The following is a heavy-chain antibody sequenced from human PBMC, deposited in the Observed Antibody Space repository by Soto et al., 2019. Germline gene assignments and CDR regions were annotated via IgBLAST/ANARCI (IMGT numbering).Heavy chain of an antibody. CDR1: GFTFSDYY. CDR2: ISGSGSST. CDR3: ARDDYYGGTNNWFDP. V-gene: IGHV3-11*01. D-gene: IGHD4-17*01. Sequence: QVQLVESGGDFVKPGGSLRLSCAASGFTFSDYYMSWIRQAPGKGLECISYISGSGSSTYYADSVKGRFTVSRDNAKNSLYLQMNSLRAEDTAVYYCARDDYYGGTNNWFDPWGQGTLVTVSS. J-gene: IGHJ5*02.